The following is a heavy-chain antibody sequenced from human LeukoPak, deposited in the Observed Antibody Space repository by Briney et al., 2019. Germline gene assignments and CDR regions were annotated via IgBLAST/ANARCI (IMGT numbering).Heavy chain of an antibody. CDR2: ISSTGGST. CDR3: VKERDCSSTSCYAEFDY. Sequence: GGSLRLSSYAAGFTFSSDAMHWVRQAPGKGLEYVSAISSTGGSTYYADSVKGRFTISRDNSKNTLYLQMSSLRAEDTAVYYCVKERDCSSTSCYAEFDYWGQGTLVTVSS. J-gene: IGHJ4*02. D-gene: IGHD2-2*01. CDR1: GFTFSSDA. V-gene: IGHV3-64D*06.